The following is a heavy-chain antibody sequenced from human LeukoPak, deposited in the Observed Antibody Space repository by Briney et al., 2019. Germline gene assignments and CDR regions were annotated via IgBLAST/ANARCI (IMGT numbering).Heavy chain of an antibody. Sequence: NPSETLSLTCAVYGGSLSGYYWSWIRQPPGKGLEWIGEINHSGSTNYNPSLKSRVTISVDTSKNQFSLKLSSVTAADTAVYYCARGFWSGSPFDYWGQGTLVTVSS. CDR1: GGSLSGYY. V-gene: IGHV4-34*01. CDR3: ARGFWSGSPFDY. CDR2: INHSGST. D-gene: IGHD3-3*01. J-gene: IGHJ4*02.